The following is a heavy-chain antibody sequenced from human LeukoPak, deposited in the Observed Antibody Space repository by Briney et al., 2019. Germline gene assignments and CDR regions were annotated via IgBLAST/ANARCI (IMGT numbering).Heavy chain of an antibody. CDR1: GFTFSSYA. V-gene: IGHV3-30-3*01. Sequence: GGSLRLSFAGPGFTFSSYAMHWVRQAPGKGVGWVAVMSYDGTNKYYADSVKGRFTISRDNAKNTLYLQMNSLRAEDTAVYYCARDLTGDAFDIWGQGTMVTVSS. CDR2: MSYDGTNK. D-gene: IGHD7-27*01. J-gene: IGHJ3*02. CDR3: ARDLTGDAFDI.